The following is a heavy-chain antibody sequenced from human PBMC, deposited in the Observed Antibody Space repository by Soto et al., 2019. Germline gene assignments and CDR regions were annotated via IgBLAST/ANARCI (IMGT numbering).Heavy chain of an antibody. Sequence: ASVKVSCKASGFTFTSSAVQWVRQARGQRLEWIGWIVAGSGNTNYAQKLQGRVTMTTDTSTSTAYMELSSLRSDDTAVYYCARGVDLMGWWFDPWGQGTLVTVSS. CDR3: ARGVDLMGWWFDP. D-gene: IGHD5-12*01. CDR2: IVAGSGNT. CDR1: GFTFTSSA. V-gene: IGHV1-58*01. J-gene: IGHJ5*02.